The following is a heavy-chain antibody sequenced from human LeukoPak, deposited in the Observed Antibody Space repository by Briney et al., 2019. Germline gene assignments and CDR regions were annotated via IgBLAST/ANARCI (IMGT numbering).Heavy chain of an antibody. D-gene: IGHD6-19*01. CDR2: ISSSGSTI. Sequence: GGSLRLSCAASGFTFSDYYMSWIRQAPGKGLGWVSYISSSGSTIYYADSVKGRFTISRDNAKNSLYLQMNSLRAEDTAVYYCARMGGGEWLVLMNFDYWGQGTLVTVSS. CDR1: GFTFSDYY. J-gene: IGHJ4*02. V-gene: IGHV3-11*01. CDR3: ARMGGGEWLVLMNFDY.